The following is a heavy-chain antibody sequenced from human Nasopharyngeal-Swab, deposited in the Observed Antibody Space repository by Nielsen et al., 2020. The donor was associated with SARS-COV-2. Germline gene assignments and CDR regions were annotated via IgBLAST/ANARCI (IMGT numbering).Heavy chain of an antibody. Sequence: GESLKISCAASGFTVSCNYMSWVRQAPGKGLEWVSVIYSGGSTYYADSVQGRFTISRDTSKNSQYLQMNSLSAEDTAVYYCAIGGVVVVAATNYYYGMDVWGQGTTVTVSS. V-gene: IGHV3-53*01. J-gene: IGHJ6*02. D-gene: IGHD2-15*01. CDR1: GFTVSCNY. CDR2: IYSGGST. CDR3: AIGGVVVVAATNYYYGMDV.